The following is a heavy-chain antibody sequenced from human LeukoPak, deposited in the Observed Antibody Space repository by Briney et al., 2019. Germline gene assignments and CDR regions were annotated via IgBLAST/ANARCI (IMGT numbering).Heavy chain of an antibody. CDR1: GFTFSAYS. J-gene: IGHJ4*02. CDR3: ARKYSSSWWVDY. Sequence: GGSLRLSCAASGFTFSAYSMNWVRQAPGKGLEWVSSISSSSGHIYYADSVKGRFTISRDNAKNSLYLQMNSLRAEDTALYYCARKYSSSWWVDYWGQGTLLTVSS. CDR2: ISSSSGHI. V-gene: IGHV3-21*01. D-gene: IGHD6-13*01.